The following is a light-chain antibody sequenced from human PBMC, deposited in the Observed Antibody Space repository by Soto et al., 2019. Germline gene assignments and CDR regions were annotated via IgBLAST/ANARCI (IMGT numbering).Light chain of an antibody. CDR3: SSYEGSNTFV. CDR1: SSDVGGYNY. J-gene: IGLJ1*01. V-gene: IGLV2-8*01. CDR2: EVS. Sequence: QSVLTQPPSASGSPGQSVTISCTGTSSDVGGYNYVSWYQQHPGKAPKLMIYEVSKRPSGVPDRFSGSKSGNTASLTVSGLQAEDEADYYCSSYEGSNTFVFGTGNKVTVL.